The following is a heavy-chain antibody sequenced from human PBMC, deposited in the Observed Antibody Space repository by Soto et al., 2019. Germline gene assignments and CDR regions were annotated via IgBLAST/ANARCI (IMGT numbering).Heavy chain of an antibody. Sequence: SETLSLTCTVSVGSISSYYWSWIRQPPGKGLEWIGYIYYSGSTNYNPSLKIRVTISVDTSKNQFSLKLSSVTAADTAVYYCARYGDYVFDWFDPWGQGTLVTVSS. CDR2: IYYSGST. CDR1: VGSISSYY. CDR3: ARYGDYVFDWFDP. V-gene: IGHV4-59*01. J-gene: IGHJ5*02. D-gene: IGHD4-17*01.